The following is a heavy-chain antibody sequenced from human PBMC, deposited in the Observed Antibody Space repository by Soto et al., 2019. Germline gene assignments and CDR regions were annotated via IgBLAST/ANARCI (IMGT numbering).Heavy chain of an antibody. D-gene: IGHD3-10*01. Sequence: QVQLVQSGAEVKKPGASVKVSCKASGYTFSNYCLSWVRQAPGQGLEWMGWINPYSGNTKYIQKLQGRVNLTTYTPTSTAYMELRSLRSDDTAFDYCARFNQSQYRRGDNWFDTWGQGTLVTVSS. J-gene: IGHJ5*02. CDR2: INPYSGNT. CDR3: ARFNQSQYRRGDNWFDT. CDR1: GYTFSNYC. V-gene: IGHV1-18*04.